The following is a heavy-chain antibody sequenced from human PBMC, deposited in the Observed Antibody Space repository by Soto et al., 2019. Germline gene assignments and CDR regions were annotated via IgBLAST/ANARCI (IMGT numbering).Heavy chain of an antibody. V-gene: IGHV2-5*02. CDR3: AHRPLAAACPPFDY. CDR1: GFSLRPSGVG. Sequence: SGPPLTYPAQPLTLTCTFCGFSLRPSGVGVGWIRQPPGNALEWLALIYLDDDKRYSPSLKSRLTITKDTSKNQVVLTMTNMDPVDTATYYCAHRPLAAACPPFDYWGQGTLVTVSS. CDR2: IYLDDDK. J-gene: IGHJ4*02. D-gene: IGHD6-13*01.